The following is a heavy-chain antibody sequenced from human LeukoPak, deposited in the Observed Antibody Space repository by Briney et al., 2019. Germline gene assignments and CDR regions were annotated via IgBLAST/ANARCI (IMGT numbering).Heavy chain of an antibody. J-gene: IGHJ6*02. V-gene: IGHV4-39*07. D-gene: IGHD6-19*01. CDR1: GGSISSSSYY. CDR3: AVEDSSGAGGYYYYYGMDV. Sequence: TSETLSLTCTVSGGSISSSSYYWGWIRQPPGKGLEWIGSIYYSGSTYYNPSLKSRVTISVDTSKNQFSLKLSSVTAADTAVYYCAVEDSSGAGGYYYYYGMDVWGQGTTVTVSS. CDR2: IYYSGST.